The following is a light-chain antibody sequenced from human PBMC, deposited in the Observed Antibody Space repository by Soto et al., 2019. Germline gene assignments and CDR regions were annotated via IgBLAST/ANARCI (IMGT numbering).Light chain of an antibody. CDR3: SSYTISSTWV. CDR1: SNDVGIYNY. Sequence: QSALTQPASVSGSPGQSITISCTGTSNDVGIYNYVSWYQQHPGKAPKLMIYEVTNRPSGVSDRFSGSKSDNTASLTISGLPAEDEADYYCSSYTISSTWVFGGGTKLTVL. CDR2: EVT. J-gene: IGLJ3*02. V-gene: IGLV2-14*01.